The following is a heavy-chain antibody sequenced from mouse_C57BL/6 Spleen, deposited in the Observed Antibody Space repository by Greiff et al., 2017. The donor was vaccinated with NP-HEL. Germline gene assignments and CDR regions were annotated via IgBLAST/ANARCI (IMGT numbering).Heavy chain of an antibody. CDR3: ARDSSYGSSYGYFEV. D-gene: IGHD1-1*01. CDR1: GFTFSDYY. J-gene: IGHJ1*03. V-gene: IGHV5-16*01. Sequence: EVHLVESEGGLVQPGSSMKLSCTASGFTFSDYYMAWVRQVPEKGLEWVANINYDGSSTYYLDSLKSRFIISRDNAKNILYLQMSSLTSDDTATYYCARDSSYGSSYGYFEVWGTGTTVTVSS. CDR2: INYDGSST.